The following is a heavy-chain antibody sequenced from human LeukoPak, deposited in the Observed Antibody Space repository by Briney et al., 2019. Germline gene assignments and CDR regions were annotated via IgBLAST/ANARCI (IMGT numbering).Heavy chain of an antibody. D-gene: IGHD1-26*01. CDR2: IWYDGSNK. CDR1: GFTSSSYD. V-gene: IGHV3-33*01. J-gene: IGHJ3*02. Sequence: GRSLRLSCAASGFTSSSYDVHWVRQAPGKGLEWVAVIWYDGSNKYYADSVKGRFTISRDNSKNTLYLQMNSLRAEDTAVYYCARDRYRYSGSHDAFDIWGQGTMVTVSS. CDR3: ARDRYRYSGSHDAFDI.